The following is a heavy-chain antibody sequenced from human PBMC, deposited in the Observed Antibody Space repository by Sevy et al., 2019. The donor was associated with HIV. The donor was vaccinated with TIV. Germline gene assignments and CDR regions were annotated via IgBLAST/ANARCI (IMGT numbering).Heavy chain of an antibody. V-gene: IGHV1-24*01. Sequence: ASVKVSCMVSGYTVTEVSMHWVRQAPGKGLEWMGRFDPEDGERIYAQKFQGRVTLTEDTSTDTAYMELRSLKSEDTAVYYCATTREYYQDSSGYLDFWGQGTLVTVSS. CDR3: ATTREYYQDSSGYLDF. CDR2: FDPEDGER. J-gene: IGHJ4*02. D-gene: IGHD3-22*01. CDR1: GYTVTEVS.